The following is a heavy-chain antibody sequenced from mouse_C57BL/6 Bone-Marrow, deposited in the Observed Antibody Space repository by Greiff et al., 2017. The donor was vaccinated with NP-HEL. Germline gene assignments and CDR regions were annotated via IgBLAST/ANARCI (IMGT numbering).Heavy chain of an antibody. J-gene: IGHJ1*03. CDR2: IYPGDGDT. V-gene: IGHV1-82*01. Sequence: QVQLQQSGPELVKPGASVKISCKASGYAFSSSWMNWVKQRPGKGLEWIGQIYPGDGDTNYNGKFKGKATLTADKSSSTAYMQLSSLTSEDSAVYFCAREDYYWYFDVWGTGTTVTVSS. CDR3: AREDYYWYFDV. CDR1: GYAFSSSW. D-gene: IGHD1-1*02.